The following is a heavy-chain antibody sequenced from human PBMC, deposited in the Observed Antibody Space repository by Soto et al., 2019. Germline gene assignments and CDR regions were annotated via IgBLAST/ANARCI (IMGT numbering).Heavy chain of an antibody. Sequence: EVQLVESGGGLVQPGGSLRLSCAASGFSFSGSWMHWVRQVPGKGLEWVSRINYDGRRISYADSVKGRFTISRDNAKNTLYLQMNSLRVDDTAFYYCARDGPEDWLDASGCEYRGQGTTVTVSA. D-gene: IGHD3-22*01. CDR3: ARDGPEDWLDASGCEY. J-gene: IGHJ4*02. CDR1: GFSFSGSW. V-gene: IGHV3-74*01. CDR2: INYDGRRI.